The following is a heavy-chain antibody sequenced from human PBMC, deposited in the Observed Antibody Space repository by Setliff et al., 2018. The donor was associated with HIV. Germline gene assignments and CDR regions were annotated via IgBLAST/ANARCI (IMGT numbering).Heavy chain of an antibody. CDR1: GYNFINYG. J-gene: IGHJ4*02. CDR2: ISVFNGDT. D-gene: IGHD3-3*01. V-gene: IGHV1-18*01. CDR3: ARDGEIGPDF. Sequence: VASVKVSCKASGYNFINYGISWVRQAPGQGLEWMGWISVFNGDTTYAQNLQGRFTMTSDTSTTTAYMELRNLRSDDTAVYYCARDGEIGPDFWGQGTLVTVSS.